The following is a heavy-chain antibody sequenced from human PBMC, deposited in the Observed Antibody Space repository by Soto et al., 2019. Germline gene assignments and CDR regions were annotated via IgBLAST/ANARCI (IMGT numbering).Heavy chain of an antibody. D-gene: IGHD4-17*01. J-gene: IGHJ4*02. V-gene: IGHV1-69*13. CDR1: GGTFSSYA. CDR2: IIPIFGTA. Sequence: GASVKVSCKASGGTFSSYAISCVRQAPGQGLEWMGGIIPIFGTANYAQKFQGRVTITADESTSTAYMELSSLRSEDTAVYYCARFTVTTANHFDYWGQGTLVTVSS. CDR3: ARFTVTTANHFDY.